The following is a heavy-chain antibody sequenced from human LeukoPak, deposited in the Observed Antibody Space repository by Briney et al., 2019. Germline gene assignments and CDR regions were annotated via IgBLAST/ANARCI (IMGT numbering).Heavy chain of an antibody. J-gene: IGHJ5*02. V-gene: IGHV1-69*13. CDR1: GGTFSSYA. CDR2: IIPIFGTA. Sequence: ASVKVSCKASGGTFSSYAISWVRQAPGQGLEWMGGIIPIFGTANYAQKFQGRVTITADESTSTAYMELSSLRSEDTAVYYCARGVALYAWFDPWGQGTLVTVSS. CDR3: ARGVALYAWFDP. D-gene: IGHD3-16*01.